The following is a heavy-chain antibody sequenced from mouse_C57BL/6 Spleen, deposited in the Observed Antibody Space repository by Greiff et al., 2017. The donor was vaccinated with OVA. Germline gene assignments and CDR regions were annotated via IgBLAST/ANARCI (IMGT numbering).Heavy chain of an antibody. J-gene: IGHJ2*01. V-gene: IGHV1-55*01. CDR2: IYPGSGST. CDR3: ARDRYYYGSSYVEYFDY. Sequence: VQLQQPGAELVKPGASVKMSCKASGYTFTSYWITWVKQRPGQGLEWIGDIYPGSGSTNYNEKFKSKATLTVDTSSSTAYMQLSSLTSEDSAVYYCARDRYYYGSSYVEYFDYWGQGTTLTVSS. D-gene: IGHD1-1*01. CDR1: GYTFTSYW.